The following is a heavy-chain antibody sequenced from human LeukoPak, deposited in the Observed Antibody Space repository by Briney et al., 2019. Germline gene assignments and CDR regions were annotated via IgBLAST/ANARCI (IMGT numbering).Heavy chain of an antibody. V-gene: IGHV3-48*04. J-gene: IGHJ4*02. Sequence: GGSLRLSCAASGFTFSSYSMNWVRQAPGKGLEWVSYISSSSTIYYADSVKGRFTISRDNAKNSLYLQMNSLRAEDTAVYYCARVYWGYSSGWYFDYWGQGTLVTVSS. CDR3: ARVYWGYSSGWYFDY. CDR2: ISSSSTI. CDR1: GFTFSSYS. D-gene: IGHD6-19*01.